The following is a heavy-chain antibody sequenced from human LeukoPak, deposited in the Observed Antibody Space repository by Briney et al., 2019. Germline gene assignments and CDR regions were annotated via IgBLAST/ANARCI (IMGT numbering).Heavy chain of an antibody. CDR2: INHSGST. D-gene: IGHD2-2*01. CDR3: ARKSLGYCSSTSCYALDY. J-gene: IGHJ4*02. CDR1: GGSFSGYY. Sequence: SETLSLTCAVYGGSFSGYYWSWIRQPQGKGLEWIGEINHSGSTNYNPSLKSRVTISVDTSKNQFSLKLSSVTAADTAVYYCARKSLGYCSSTSCYALDYWGQGTLVTVSS. V-gene: IGHV4-34*01.